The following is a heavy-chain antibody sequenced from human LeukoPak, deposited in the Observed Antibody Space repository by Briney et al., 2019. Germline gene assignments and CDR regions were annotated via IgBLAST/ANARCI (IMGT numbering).Heavy chain of an antibody. Sequence: SETLSLTCAVYGGSFSGYYWSWIRQLPGKGLEWIGEINHSGSTNYNPSLKSRVTISVDTSKNQFSLKLSSVTAADTAVYYCARGRRTYYDSSGYYHLDYWGQGTLVTVSS. CDR2: INHSGST. CDR1: GGSFSGYY. D-gene: IGHD3-22*01. J-gene: IGHJ4*02. V-gene: IGHV4-34*01. CDR3: ARGRRTYYDSSGYYHLDY.